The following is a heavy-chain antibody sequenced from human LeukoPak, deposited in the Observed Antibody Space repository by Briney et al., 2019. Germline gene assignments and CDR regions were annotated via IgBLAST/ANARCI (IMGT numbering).Heavy chain of an antibody. CDR1: GFAFSSYV. CDR2: IPYDGSNK. V-gene: IGHV3-30*07. Sequence: PGGSLRLSCAASGFAFSSYVMHWVRQAPGKGLDWVALIPYDGSNKYADSVKGRFTISRDNSKNTLYLQMNSLRAEDTAIYYCVRGDRYFFDFWGQGTLVTVSS. CDR3: VRGDRYFFDF. J-gene: IGHJ4*02.